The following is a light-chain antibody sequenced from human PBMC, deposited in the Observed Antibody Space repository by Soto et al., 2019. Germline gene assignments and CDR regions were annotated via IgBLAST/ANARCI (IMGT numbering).Light chain of an antibody. CDR1: QSISNS. J-gene: IGKJ4*01. Sequence: DVQMTQTPSTQTASVGDRVTMTCRASQSISNSLAWYQQKPGKAPKLLIYRASALQSGVPSRFSGSGSGTEFTLTIDSLQPDDSGTFYCQQYSTNPLTFGGGTKVDIK. V-gene: IGKV1-5*03. CDR2: RAS. CDR3: QQYSTNPLT.